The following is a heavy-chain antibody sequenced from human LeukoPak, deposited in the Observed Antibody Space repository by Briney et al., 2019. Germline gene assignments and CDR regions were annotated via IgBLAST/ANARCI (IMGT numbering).Heavy chain of an antibody. CDR2: INHSGST. Sequence: PSETLSLTCAVYGGSFSGYYWSWIRQPPGKGLEWIGEINHSGSTNYNPSLKSRVTISVDTSKNQSSLKLSSVTAADTAVYYCARGPPAYYDFWSGYFGRFDYWGQGTLVTVSS. CDR1: GGSFSGYY. CDR3: ARGPPAYYDFWSGYFGRFDY. D-gene: IGHD3-3*01. V-gene: IGHV4-34*01. J-gene: IGHJ4*02.